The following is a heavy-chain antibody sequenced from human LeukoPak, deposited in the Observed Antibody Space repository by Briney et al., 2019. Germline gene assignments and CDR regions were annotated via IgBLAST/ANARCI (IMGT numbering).Heavy chain of an antibody. CDR2: MNPNSGNT. CDR1: GYTFTSYD. V-gene: IGHV1-8*01. CDR3: ARALSDSSSWYGRGYYYGMDV. Sequence: ASVKVSCKASGYTFTSYDINWVRQASGQGLEWMGWMNPNSGNTGYAQKFQGRVTMTRNTSISTAYMELSSLRSEDTAVYYCARALSDSSSWYGRGYYYGMDVWGQGTTVTVSS. D-gene: IGHD6-13*01. J-gene: IGHJ6*02.